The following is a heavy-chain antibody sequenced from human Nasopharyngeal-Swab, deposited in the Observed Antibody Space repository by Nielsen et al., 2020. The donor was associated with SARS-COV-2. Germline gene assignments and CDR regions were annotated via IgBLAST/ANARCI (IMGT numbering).Heavy chain of an antibody. CDR1: GLTFGDYP. D-gene: IGHD1-26*01. J-gene: IGHJ6*03. CDR2: IRSKAYGGTT. Sequence: GGSLRLSCAASGLTFGDYPMTWVRQAPGKGLEWVGFIRSKAYGGTTEYAASVKGRFTISRDDSKSIAYMQLNSLKTEDTALYYCSRGTLHYYFMDVWGKGTTVTVSS. CDR3: SRGTLHYYFMDV. V-gene: IGHV3-49*04.